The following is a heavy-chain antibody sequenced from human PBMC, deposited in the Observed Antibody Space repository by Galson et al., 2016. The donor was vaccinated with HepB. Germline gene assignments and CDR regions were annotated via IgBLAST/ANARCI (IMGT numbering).Heavy chain of an antibody. D-gene: IGHD4-17*01. CDR1: GFTFSSYS. CDR2: ISSGSSYI. J-gene: IGHJ3*02. V-gene: IGHV3-21*01. CDR3: ARDPSFGYYVSGFDI. Sequence: SLRLSCAASGFTFSSYSMNWVRQAPGKGLEWVSSISSGSSYIYYADSVRGRFIISRDNAKNSLYLQMNSLRAGDTAVYYCARDPSFGYYVSGFDIWGQGTMVTVSS.